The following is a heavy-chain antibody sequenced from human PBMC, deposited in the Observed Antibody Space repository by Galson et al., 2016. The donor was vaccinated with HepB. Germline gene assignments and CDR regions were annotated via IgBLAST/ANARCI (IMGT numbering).Heavy chain of an antibody. J-gene: IGHJ4*02. Sequence: SLRLSCAASGFTFSTYWMTWVRQAPGKGLEWVANIKQDGSDTYYVGSVEGRFSISRDNAKNSLYLQLNSLRAEDTAVYYCARVDYDYVWGSYRHKSFDFWGQGTLVTVSS. CDR1: GFTFSTYW. V-gene: IGHV3-7*01. CDR3: ARVDYDYVWGSYRHKSFDF. CDR2: IKQDGSDT. D-gene: IGHD3-16*02.